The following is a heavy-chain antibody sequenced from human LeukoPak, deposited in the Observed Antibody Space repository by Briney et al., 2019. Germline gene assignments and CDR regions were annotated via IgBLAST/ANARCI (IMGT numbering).Heavy chain of an antibody. CDR1: GFTFSSYW. CDR3: VRDPSYGSSWYYYMDV. CDR2: IRFDQGVT. V-gene: IGHV3-74*01. J-gene: IGHJ6*03. D-gene: IGHD6-13*01. Sequence: GGSLRLSCAASGFTFSSYWMHWVRQAPGKGLVWVSRIRFDQGVTNYADSVKGRFTISRDNDKNTLYLQMDSLRVEDTAVYYCVRDPSYGSSWYYYMDVWGKGTTVTVSS.